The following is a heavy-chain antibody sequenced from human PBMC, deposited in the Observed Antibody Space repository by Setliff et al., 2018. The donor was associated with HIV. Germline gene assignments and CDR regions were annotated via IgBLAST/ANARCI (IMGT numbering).Heavy chain of an antibody. V-gene: IGHV4-59*12. CDR3: ARDPYCSGDGCFRYYQH. J-gene: IGHJ1*01. CDR1: GGSMNNYY. Sequence: SETLSLTCTVSGGSMNNYYWSWIRQPPGKGLEWIGYIYSSGSTNYNPSLKSRVKMSIDTSKNQFSLKLSSVTAADTAVYFCARDPYCSGDGCFRYYQHWGRGTLVTVSS. CDR2: IYSSGST. D-gene: IGHD2-15*01.